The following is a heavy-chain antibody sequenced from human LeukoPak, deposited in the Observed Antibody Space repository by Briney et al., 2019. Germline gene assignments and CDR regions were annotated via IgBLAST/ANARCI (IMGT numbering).Heavy chain of an antibody. J-gene: IGHJ4*02. CDR3: ARDLSSWLGGPFDY. CDR2: INQDGSDK. V-gene: IGHV3-7*01. Sequence: GGSLRLSCAASGFTFSSYWMSWVRQPPGKRLEWVANINQDGSDKYYVESVKGRFTISRDNAKNSLYLQMNSLRAEDTAVYYCARDLSSWLGGPFDYWGQGTLVTVSS. CDR1: GFTFSSYW. D-gene: IGHD2-15*01.